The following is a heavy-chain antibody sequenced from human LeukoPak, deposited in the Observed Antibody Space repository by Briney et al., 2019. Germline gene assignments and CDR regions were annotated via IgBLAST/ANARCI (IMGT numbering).Heavy chain of an antibody. CDR2: IYYSGST. Sequence: SETLSLTCTVSGGSISSGGYYWSWIRQHPGKGLEWIGYIYYSGSTYYNPSLKSRVTVSVDTSKNQFSLKLSSVTAADTAVYYCARGSRIAARPDYFDYWGQGTLVTVSS. V-gene: IGHV4-31*03. D-gene: IGHD6-6*01. CDR1: GGSISSGGYY. CDR3: ARGSRIAARPDYFDY. J-gene: IGHJ4*02.